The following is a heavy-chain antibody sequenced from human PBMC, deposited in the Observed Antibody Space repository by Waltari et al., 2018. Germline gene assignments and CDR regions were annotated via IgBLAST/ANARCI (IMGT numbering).Heavy chain of an antibody. V-gene: IGHV3-21*01. J-gene: IGHJ5*02. CDR3: TRDLYGSGGDWFDP. CDR1: GFEFIDYD. D-gene: IGHD3-10*01. Sequence: EVRLAESGGGLVKPGGSLSLSCTASGFEFIDYDMNWVRQAPGTGLEWVSSIGGTHSNIFYADSVKGRFTVSRDNAKNSLYLQMDNLRAEDSGLYYCTRDLYGSGGDWFDPWGQGTLVTVSS. CDR2: IGGTHSNI.